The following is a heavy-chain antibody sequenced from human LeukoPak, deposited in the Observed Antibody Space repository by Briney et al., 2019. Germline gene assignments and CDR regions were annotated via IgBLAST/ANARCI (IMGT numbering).Heavy chain of an antibody. J-gene: IGHJ4*02. CDR1: GFTFSNYA. CDR2: ISGNGGST. CDR3: AKYNSGLEY. V-gene: IGHV3-23*01. Sequence: GGSLRLSCAASGFTFSNYAMSWVRQAPGKGLEWVSAISGNGGSTYYADSVKGRFTISRDNSKNTLYLQMNSLETEDTAVYYCAKYNSGLEYWGQGTLSPSPQ. D-gene: IGHD6-19*01.